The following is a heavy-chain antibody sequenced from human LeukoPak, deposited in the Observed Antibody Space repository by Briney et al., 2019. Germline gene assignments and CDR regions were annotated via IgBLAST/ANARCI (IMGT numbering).Heavy chain of an antibody. CDR3: ARDNSVGDNAWWFDP. V-gene: IGHV3-9*01. D-gene: IGHD1-26*01. Sequence: PGGSLRLSCEASGFTFNNYAMHWVRQAPGKGLEWVSGISWDRGTTGYGDSVKGRFTISRDNAKNTLYLQMSSLRAEDTAIYYCARDNSVGDNAWWFDPWGQGTLVTVSS. CDR2: ISWDRGTT. CDR1: GFTFNNYA. J-gene: IGHJ5*02.